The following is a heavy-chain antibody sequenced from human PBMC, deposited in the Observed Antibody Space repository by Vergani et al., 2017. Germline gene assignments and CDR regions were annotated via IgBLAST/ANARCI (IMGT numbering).Heavy chain of an antibody. CDR2: IYYSGST. Sequence: QLQLQESGPGLVKPSETLSLTCTVSGGSISSSSYYWGWIRQPPGKGLEWIGSIYYSGSTYYNPSLKSRVTISVDTSKNQFSLKLSSVTAADTAVYYCARGYCSSTSCYTSDYFDYWGQGTLVTVSS. D-gene: IGHD2-2*02. CDR3: ARGYCSSTSCYTSDYFDY. J-gene: IGHJ4*02. V-gene: IGHV4-39*07. CDR1: GGSISSSSYY.